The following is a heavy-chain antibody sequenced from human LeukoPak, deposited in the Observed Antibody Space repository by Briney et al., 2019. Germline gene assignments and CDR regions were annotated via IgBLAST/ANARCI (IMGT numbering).Heavy chain of an antibody. Sequence: GGSLRLSCAASTFTFSNYWMSWVRQAPGKGLEWVANIKQDGSEKYYVDSVKGRFTISRDNAKNSLYLQMNSLRAEDTAVYYCARDAKQQLVFYDYFDYWGQGTLVTVSS. CDR3: ARDAKQQLVFYDYFDY. D-gene: IGHD6-13*01. J-gene: IGHJ4*02. V-gene: IGHV3-7*03. CDR1: TFTFSNYW. CDR2: IKQDGSEK.